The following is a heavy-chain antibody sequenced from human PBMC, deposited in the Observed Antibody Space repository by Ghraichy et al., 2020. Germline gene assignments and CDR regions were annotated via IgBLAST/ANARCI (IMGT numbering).Heavy chain of an antibody. J-gene: IGHJ4*02. CDR1: GGSISSGDYS. CDR2: VYNSGST. D-gene: IGHD5-12*01. Sequence: SETLSLTCAVSGGSISSGDYSWSWIRQPPGKGLEWIGYVYNSGSTSYINPSLKSRITISVDTSKNQFSLDLTSVTAADTAVYFCARDIVATNYFGHWGPGTPVTVSS. V-gene: IGHV4-30-4*07. CDR3: ARDIVATNYFGH.